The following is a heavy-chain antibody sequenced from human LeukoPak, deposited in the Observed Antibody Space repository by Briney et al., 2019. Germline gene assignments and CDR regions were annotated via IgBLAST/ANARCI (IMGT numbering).Heavy chain of an antibody. CDR1: GFTVSSNY. J-gene: IGHJ4*02. CDR3: ARDQRGLGYCSGGSCYQAYYFDY. CDR2: IYSGGST. D-gene: IGHD2-15*01. V-gene: IGHV3-53*01. Sequence: GGSLRLSCAASGFTVSSNYMSWVRQAPGKGLEWVSVIYSGGSTYYADSVKGRFTISRDNSKNTPYLQMNSLRAEDTAVYYCARDQRGLGYCSGGSCYQAYYFDYWGQGTLVTVSS.